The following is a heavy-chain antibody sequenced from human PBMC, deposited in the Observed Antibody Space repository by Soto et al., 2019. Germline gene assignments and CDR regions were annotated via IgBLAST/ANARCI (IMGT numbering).Heavy chain of an antibody. V-gene: IGHV4-59*01. CDR3: ARGKDYSKVGW. CDR1: GGCISSYC. CDR2: IYYSGST. Sequence: SETLSLTWTVSGGCISSYCWSWIRQPPGKGLEWIGYIYYSGSTNYNPSLQSRVIISLDTAKNQFSLKVSSVTAADTAVYYCARGKDYSKVGWWGQGTLVTVSS. D-gene: IGHD6-13*01. J-gene: IGHJ4*02.